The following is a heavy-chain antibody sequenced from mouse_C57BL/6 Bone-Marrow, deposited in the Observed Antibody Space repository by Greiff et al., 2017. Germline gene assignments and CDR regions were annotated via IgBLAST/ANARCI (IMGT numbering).Heavy chain of an antibody. CDR1: GFTFSSSG. J-gene: IGHJ3*01. CDR2: ISSGGSSI. Sequence: EVQGVESGGGLVKPGGSLKLSCAASGFTFSSSGMPWVRQTPDKRLEWVATISSGGSSIYYADTVKGRFTISRDNAKNTLYLQMSSLRSEDTAMYYCAGRRGLFHAFDYWGQGTLVTVSA. D-gene: IGHD3-2*02. V-gene: IGHV5-6*03. CDR3: AGRRGLFHAFDY.